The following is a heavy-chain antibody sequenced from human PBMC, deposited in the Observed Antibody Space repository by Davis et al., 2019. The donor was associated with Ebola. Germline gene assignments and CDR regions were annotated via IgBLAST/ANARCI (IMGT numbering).Heavy chain of an antibody. CDR2: INHSGST. D-gene: IGHD1-26*01. CDR3: ARGIGSYSGWFDP. J-gene: IGHJ5*02. V-gene: IGHV4-34*01. Sequence: SETLSLTCTVSGGSISGYYWSWIRQPPGKGLEWIGEINHSGSTNYNPSLKSRVTISVDTSKNQFSLKLSSVTAADTAVYYCARGIGSYSGWFDPWGQGTLVTVSS. CDR1: GGSISGYY.